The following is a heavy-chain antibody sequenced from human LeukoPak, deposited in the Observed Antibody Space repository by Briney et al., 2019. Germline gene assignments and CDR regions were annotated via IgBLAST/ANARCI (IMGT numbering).Heavy chain of an antibody. D-gene: IGHD6-19*01. CDR2: IRSKAYGGTT. CDR3: TRDVVAGLYYYYYYYMDV. Sequence: GGSLRLSCAASRFTFSSYAMSWFRQAPGKGLEWVGFIRSKAYGGTTEYAASVKGRFTISRDDSKSIAYLQMNSLKTEDTAVYYCTRDVVAGLYYYYYYYMDVWGKGTTVTVSS. V-gene: IGHV3-49*03. CDR1: RFTFSSYA. J-gene: IGHJ6*03.